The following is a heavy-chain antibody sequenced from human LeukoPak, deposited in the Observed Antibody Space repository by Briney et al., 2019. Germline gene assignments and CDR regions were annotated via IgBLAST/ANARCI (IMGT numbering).Heavy chain of an antibody. CDR3: ATLGFSSGYYYYFDH. Sequence: SETLSLTCTVSGGSISSSGYYWGWIRQPPGKGLEWIGSTYYSGSTYYNPSLKSRVTISVDTSKNQFSLKLSSVTAADTAVYYCATLGFSSGYYYYFDHWGQGTLVTVSS. CDR1: GGSISSSGYY. CDR2: TYYSGST. D-gene: IGHD3-22*01. V-gene: IGHV4-39*07. J-gene: IGHJ4*02.